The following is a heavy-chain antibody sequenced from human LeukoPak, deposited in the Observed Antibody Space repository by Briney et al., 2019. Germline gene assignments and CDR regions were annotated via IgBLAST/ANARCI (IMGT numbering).Heavy chain of an antibody. CDR2: IYPGDSDT. V-gene: IGHV5-51*01. Sequence: GESLNSSAKSPGYSFTNYWQGWVRQMPGKGLEWMGIIYPGDSDTRYSPSFQGQVTISADKFLSTAYLQWSSLEASDNAMYSCARRASGFEFFHYSGQGTLVTVSS. J-gene: IGHJ4*02. CDR1: GYSFTNYW. D-gene: IGHD5-12*01. CDR3: ARRASGFEFFHY.